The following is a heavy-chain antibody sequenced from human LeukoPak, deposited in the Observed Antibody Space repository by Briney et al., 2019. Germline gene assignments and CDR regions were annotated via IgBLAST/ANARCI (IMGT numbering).Heavy chain of an antibody. V-gene: IGHV3-21*04. CDR2: ITGNSNYI. D-gene: IGHD3-10*01. J-gene: IGHJ4*02. CDR3: AKALLTRGFDY. Sequence: GGSLRLSCAASGFTFNTYNMNWVRQAPGKGLEWVSSITGNSNYIYCADSVKGRFTVSRDNAKNSLYLQMNSLRAEDTAVYYCAKALLTRGFDYWGQGTLVTVSS. CDR1: GFTFNTYN.